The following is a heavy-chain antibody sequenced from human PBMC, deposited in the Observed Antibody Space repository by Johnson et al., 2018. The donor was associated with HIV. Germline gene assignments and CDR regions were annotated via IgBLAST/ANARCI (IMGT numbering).Heavy chain of an antibody. CDR2: IKRDGSEK. Sequence: MQLVESGGRLVQPGGSLGLSCVTSGFTFSNYWMSWVRQAPGKGLEWVASIKRDGSEKYYVDSVRGRVSVSRDNTKKSLYLQMNSLIAEDTAVYYCAREEGDYGDSITDDVFDFWGQGTVVTVSS. CDR3: AREEGDYGDSITDDVFDF. CDR1: GFTFSNYW. V-gene: IGHV3-7*01. D-gene: IGHD4-17*01. J-gene: IGHJ3*01.